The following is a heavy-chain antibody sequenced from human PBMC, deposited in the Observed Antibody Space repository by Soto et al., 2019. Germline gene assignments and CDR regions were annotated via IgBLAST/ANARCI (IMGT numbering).Heavy chain of an antibody. D-gene: IGHD3-16*01. V-gene: IGHV4-34*01. CDR3: ARGPGIMAKIDY. CDR1: AGSFSGYD. CDR2: INHSGST. Sequence: SETLSVTCAVYAGSFSGYDWSWIRQPPGKGLEWIGEINHSGSTNYNPSLKSRVTISVDTSKNQFSLKLSSVTAADTAVYYCARGPGIMAKIDYWGQGTLVTVSS. J-gene: IGHJ4*02.